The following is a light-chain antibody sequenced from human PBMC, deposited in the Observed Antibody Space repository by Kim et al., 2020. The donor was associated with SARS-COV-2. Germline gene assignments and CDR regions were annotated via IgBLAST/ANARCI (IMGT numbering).Light chain of an antibody. Sequence: GKPVPYACCRSRDSIYENYVQLYQRLPGVVPTTVIYVDDKRPSGVSNRFSVSVDNSSNSASLTISGLRTDDEADYYCQSYNMDNVLFGGGAQLTVL. CDR2: VDD. V-gene: IGLV6-57*03. CDR1: RDSIYENY. CDR3: QSYNMDNVL. J-gene: IGLJ2*01.